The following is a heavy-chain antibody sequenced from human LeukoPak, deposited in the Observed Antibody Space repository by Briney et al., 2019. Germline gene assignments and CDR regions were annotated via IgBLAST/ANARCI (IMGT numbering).Heavy chain of an antibody. CDR1: GFTFSGYS. Sequence: PGGSLRLSCAASGFTFSGYSMNWVRQAPGKGLEWVSSISSSSSYIYYTDSVKGRFTISRDNAKNSVYLQMNSLRAEDTAVYYCAGRAMWELPPSYWGQGTLVTVSS. J-gene: IGHJ4*02. CDR2: ISSSSSYI. CDR3: AGRAMWELPPSY. D-gene: IGHD1-26*01. V-gene: IGHV3-21*04.